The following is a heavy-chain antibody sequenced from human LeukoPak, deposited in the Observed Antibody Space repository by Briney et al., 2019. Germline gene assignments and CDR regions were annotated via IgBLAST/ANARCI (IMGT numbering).Heavy chain of an antibody. J-gene: IGHJ5*02. V-gene: IGHV5-51*01. CDR1: GYSINNYW. D-gene: IGHD2-15*01. CDR2: ICPADSDI. Sequence: GESLKISCKGSGYSINNYWIGWVRQMPGKGLEWMGIICPADSDIRYSPSFQGQVTISADESISTAYLQWSSLKASDTAMYYCARQEYCSGGSCYTWFDPWGQGTLVIVSS. CDR3: ARQEYCSGGSCYTWFDP.